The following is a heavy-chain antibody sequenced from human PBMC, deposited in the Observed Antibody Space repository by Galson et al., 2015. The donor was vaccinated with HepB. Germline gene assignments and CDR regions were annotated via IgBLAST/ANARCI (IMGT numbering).Heavy chain of an antibody. D-gene: IGHD3-16*01. Sequence: ETLSLTCTVSGGSISSYYWSWIRQPAGKGLEWIGRIYTSGSTNYNPSLKSRVTMSVDTSKNQFSLKLCSVTAADTAVYYCARDRGWGIVRFDPWGQGTLVTASS. CDR2: IYTSGST. J-gene: IGHJ5*02. CDR1: GGSISSYY. CDR3: ARDRGWGIVRFDP. V-gene: IGHV4-4*07.